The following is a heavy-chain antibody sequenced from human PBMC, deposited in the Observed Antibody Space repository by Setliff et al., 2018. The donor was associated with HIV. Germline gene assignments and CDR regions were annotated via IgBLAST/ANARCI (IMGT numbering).Heavy chain of an antibody. CDR1: GYTFTSYP. V-gene: IGHV1-46*01. CDR2: INTSGGSA. CDR3: ARNQGDSSGWYAGDY. J-gene: IGHJ4*01. D-gene: IGHD6-19*01. Sequence: ASVKVSCKASGYTFTSYPMHWVRQAPGQGLEWMGVINTSGGSAGYAEKFRGRVTMTRDTSTSTVYMDLRNLRSEDTAVYYCARNQGDSSGWYAGDYWGNGTLVTVSS.